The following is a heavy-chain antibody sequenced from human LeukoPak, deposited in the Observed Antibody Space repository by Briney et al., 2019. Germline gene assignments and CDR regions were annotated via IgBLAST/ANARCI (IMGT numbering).Heavy chain of an antibody. Sequence: PGVSLRLSCAASGFTFSSYAMSWVRQAPGKGLEWVSAITGSGDTTYYADSVKGRFTISRDNSKNTLYVEMNTLRAEDTAVYYCAKWGDYDILTGYYVSDFWGQGTLVTVSS. CDR1: GFTFSSYA. CDR2: ITGSGDTT. J-gene: IGHJ4*02. D-gene: IGHD3-9*01. CDR3: AKWGDYDILTGYYVSDF. V-gene: IGHV3-23*01.